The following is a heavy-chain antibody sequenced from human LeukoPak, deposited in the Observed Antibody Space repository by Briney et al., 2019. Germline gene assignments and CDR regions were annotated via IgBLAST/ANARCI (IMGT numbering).Heavy chain of an antibody. CDR3: ARQLGATSPTWFDP. V-gene: IGHV5-51*01. CDR1: GYSFTSYW. J-gene: IGHJ5*02. Sequence: GGSLQISGEGSGYSFTSYWIAWVRQLPGKGLVWMGVIYPGDSDTRYSPSFQGQVTISADKSISTAYLQWSSLKASDTAMYYCARQLGATSPTWFDPWGQGTLVTVSS. CDR2: IYPGDSDT. D-gene: IGHD1-26*01.